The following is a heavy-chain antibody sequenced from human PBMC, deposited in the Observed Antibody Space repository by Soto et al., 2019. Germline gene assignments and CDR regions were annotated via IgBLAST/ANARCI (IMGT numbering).Heavy chain of an antibody. CDR2: IYSGGST. D-gene: IGHD2-8*01. J-gene: IGHJ4*02. CDR1: GFTVSSNY. Sequence: GGSLRLSCAASGFTVSSNYMSWVRQAPGKGLEWVSVIYSGGSTYYADSVKGRFTISRDNSKNTLYLQMNSLRAEDTAVYYCARSRDPTLLNFDYWGQGTLVTLSS. V-gene: IGHV3-66*01. CDR3: ARSRDPTLLNFDY.